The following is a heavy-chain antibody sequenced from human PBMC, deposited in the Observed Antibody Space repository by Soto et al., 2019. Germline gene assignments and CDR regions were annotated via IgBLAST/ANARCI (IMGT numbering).Heavy chain of an antibody. V-gene: IGHV1-46*01. CDR2: INPSGGST. CDR3: ARGGTIFGVVIYYYYGMDV. J-gene: IGHJ6*02. D-gene: IGHD3-3*01. CDR1: GYTFTSYY. Sequence: ASVKVSCKASGYTFTSYYMQWVRQAPGQGLEWMGIINPSGGSTSYAQKFQGRVTMTRDTSTSTVYMELSSLRSEDTAVYYCARGGTIFGVVIYYYYGMDVWGQGTTVTVSS.